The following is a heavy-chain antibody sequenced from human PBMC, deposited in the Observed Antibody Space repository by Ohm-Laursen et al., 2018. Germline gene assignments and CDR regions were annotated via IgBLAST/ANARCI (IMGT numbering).Heavy chain of an antibody. V-gene: IGHV1-69*06. CDR2: IIPFSGTS. Sequence: SSVKVSCKASRDTFSSYAISWVRQAPGQGLEWMGGIIPFSGTSNYAQKFQGRVTITADKSTNTAYMELSSLRSEDTAVYYCARIVGASESYWGQGSLVTVSS. CDR1: RDTFSSYA. D-gene: IGHD1-26*01. J-gene: IGHJ4*02. CDR3: ARIVGASESY.